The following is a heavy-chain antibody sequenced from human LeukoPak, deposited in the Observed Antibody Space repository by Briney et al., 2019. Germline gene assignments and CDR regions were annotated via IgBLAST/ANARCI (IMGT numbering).Heavy chain of an antibody. CDR3: ASSHYDILTGYIFYFDY. V-gene: IGHV4-4*07. J-gene: IGHJ4*02. Sequence: SETLSLTCTVSGGSISSYYWSWIRQPAGKGLEWIGRIYTSGNTNYNPSLKSRVTMSVDTSKNQFSLKLSSVTAADTAVYYCASSHYDILTGYIFYFDYWGQGTLVTVSS. CDR2: IYTSGNT. D-gene: IGHD3-9*01. CDR1: GGSISSYY.